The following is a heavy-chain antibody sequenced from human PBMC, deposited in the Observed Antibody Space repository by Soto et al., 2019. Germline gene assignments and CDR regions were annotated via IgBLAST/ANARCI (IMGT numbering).Heavy chain of an antibody. V-gene: IGHV4-61*08. CDR1: GDSVSSGVYY. CDR2: IYSSGSA. Sequence: SETLSLTCTVSGDSVSSGVYYWSWIRHPPGNGLEWIGYIYSSGSANYNPSLKSRVTISRDTSKNQISLKVASVTAADTAGYYCARGFSSVSMDAWGPGPTVTVYS. D-gene: IGHD6-19*01. CDR3: ARGFSSVSMDA. J-gene: IGHJ6*02.